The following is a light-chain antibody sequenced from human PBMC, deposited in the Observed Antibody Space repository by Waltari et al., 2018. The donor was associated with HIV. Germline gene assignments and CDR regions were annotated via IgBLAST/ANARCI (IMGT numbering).Light chain of an antibody. Sequence: QSVLTQPPSVSGAPGPRVTISCPGSSSNIGAGYDLHWYQQLPGTAPKLLIYTNSNRPSGVPDRFSGSKSGTSASLAITGLQADDEAHYYCQSYDSSLSDSVVFGGGTTLTVL. V-gene: IGLV1-40*01. CDR2: TNS. CDR3: QSYDSSLSDSVV. J-gene: IGLJ2*01. CDR1: SSNIGAGYD.